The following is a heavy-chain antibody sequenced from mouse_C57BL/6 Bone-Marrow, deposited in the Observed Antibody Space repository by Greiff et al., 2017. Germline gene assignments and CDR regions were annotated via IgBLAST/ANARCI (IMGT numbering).Heavy chain of an antibody. V-gene: IGHV1-18*01. J-gene: IGHJ2*01. D-gene: IGHD2-4*01. CDR2: INPNNGGT. CDR3: ARGGGYYDYGGTYFDY. Sequence: VQLQQSGPELVKPGASVKIPCKASGYTFTDYNMDWVKQSHGQSLEWIGDINPNNGGTIYNQKFKGKATLTVDKSSSTAYMELRSLTSEDTAVYYCARGGGYYDYGGTYFDYWGQGTTLTVSS. CDR1: GYTFTDYN.